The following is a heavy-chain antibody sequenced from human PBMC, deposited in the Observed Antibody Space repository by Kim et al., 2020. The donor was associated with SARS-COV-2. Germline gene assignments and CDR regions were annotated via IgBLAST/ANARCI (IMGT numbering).Heavy chain of an antibody. V-gene: IGHV3-15*01. D-gene: IGHD3-10*01. J-gene: IGHJ4*02. Sequence: GGSLRLSCAASGFTFTNAWMSWVRQAPGKWLEWVGRIKSKTEGGTTDYAAPVKGRFIISRDDSKNTLYLQMNSLKTDDTAVYYCTTESYYYGSGSLDYWGQGTLVTVSS. CDR3: TTESYYYGSGSLDY. CDR1: GFTFTNAW. CDR2: IKSKTEGGTT.